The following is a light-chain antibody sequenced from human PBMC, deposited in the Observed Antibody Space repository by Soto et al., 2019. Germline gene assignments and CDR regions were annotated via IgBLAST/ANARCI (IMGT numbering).Light chain of an antibody. J-gene: IGKJ1*01. Sequence: VLTQSPATLSVSPGESATLSCRASQSVSSHLAWYQQKPGQAPRLLIYGASTRATGSPARFSGSGSWTEVTLTSSSLQSEDVAVYYCQHYKTWPWTFGQGTKVEIK. CDR2: GAS. CDR1: QSVSSH. CDR3: QHYKTWPWT. V-gene: IGKV3-15*01.